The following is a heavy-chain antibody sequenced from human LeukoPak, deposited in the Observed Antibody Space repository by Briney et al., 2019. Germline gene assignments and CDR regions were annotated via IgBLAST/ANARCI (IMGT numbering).Heavy chain of an antibody. V-gene: IGHV4-59*01. CDR1: GGSISNYY. Sequence: SETLSLTCTVSGGSISNYYLSWIRQPPGKGLEWIGCMHSSGSTTYNLSLKSRVSMSIETSTNQFSLKLSSVTAADTAVYYCARDIRVVGATLYFDYWGQGTLVTVSS. J-gene: IGHJ4*02. CDR3: ARDIRVVGATLYFDY. CDR2: MHSSGST. D-gene: IGHD1-26*01.